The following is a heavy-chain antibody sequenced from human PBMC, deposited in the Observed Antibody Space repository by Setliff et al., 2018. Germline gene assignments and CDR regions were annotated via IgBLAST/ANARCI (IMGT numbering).Heavy chain of an antibody. Sequence: ASETLSLTCTVSGGSVGNSYYYWNWIRQPAGKGLEWIGRIYTTWSTNYNPSLRSRLTISVDTAQNQFSLRLTSVTAADTAVYYCARTGTYRYFDYWGQGALVTVSS. J-gene: IGHJ4*02. CDR2: IYTTWST. CDR1: GGSVGNSYYY. V-gene: IGHV4-61*02. D-gene: IGHD1-1*01. CDR3: ARTGTYRYFDY.